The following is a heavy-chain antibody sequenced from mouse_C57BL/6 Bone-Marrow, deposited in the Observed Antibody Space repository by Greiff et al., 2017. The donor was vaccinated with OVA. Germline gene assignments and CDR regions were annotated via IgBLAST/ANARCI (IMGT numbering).Heavy chain of an antibody. CDR1: GYAFTNYL. V-gene: IGHV1-54*01. D-gene: IGHD4-1*02. J-gene: IGHJ2*01. Sequence: QVQLKESGAELVRPGTSVKVSCKASGYAFTNYLIEWVKQRPGQGLEWIGVINPGSGGTNYNEKFKGKATLTADKSSSTAYMQLSSLTSEDSAVYFCARPTGRAGFDYWGQGTTLTVSS. CDR2: INPGSGGT. CDR3: ARPTGRAGFDY.